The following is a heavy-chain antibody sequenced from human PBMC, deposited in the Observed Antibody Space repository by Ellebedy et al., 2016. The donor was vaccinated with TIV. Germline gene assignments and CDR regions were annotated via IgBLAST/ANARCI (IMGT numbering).Heavy chain of an antibody. Sequence: SETLSLTXTVSGASVSSSTYFWGWVRQPPGRGLEWVGSIYDTGKTYYNPSLKSRLTISVDPSKNQFTLTLTSATAADTAVYYCARVRDLTATGTHWFDPWGQGTLVTVSS. V-gene: IGHV4-39*01. J-gene: IGHJ5*02. CDR3: ARVRDLTATGTHWFDP. CDR2: IYDTGKT. D-gene: IGHD6-25*01. CDR1: GASVSSSTYF.